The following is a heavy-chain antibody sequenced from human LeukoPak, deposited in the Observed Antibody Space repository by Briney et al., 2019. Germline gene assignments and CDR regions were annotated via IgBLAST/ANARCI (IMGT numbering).Heavy chain of an antibody. CDR2: IYWDDDK. CDR1: GFSLSISGVG. CDR3: AHRKYGRTLFDY. D-gene: IGHD1-14*01. V-gene: IGHV2-5*02. J-gene: IGHJ4*02. Sequence: SGPTLAKPTQTLTLTCTFSGFSLSISGVGVGWIRQPPGKALEWLALIYWDDDKRYSPSLKSRLTITKDTSKNQVVLTMTNMDPVDTATYYCAHRKYGRTLFDYWGQGTLVTVSS.